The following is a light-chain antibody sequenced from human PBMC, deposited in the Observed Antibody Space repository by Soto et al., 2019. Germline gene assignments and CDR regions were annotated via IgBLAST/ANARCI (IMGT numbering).Light chain of an antibody. CDR1: SSDVGGYNY. V-gene: IGLV2-14*01. J-gene: IGLJ1*01. CDR2: EVS. Sequence: QSVLTQPASVSGSPGQSITISCTGTSSDVGGYNYVCWYQHHPGKAPKLIISEVSNRPSGVSDHFSGSKSGNTASLTISGLQPEDEADYYCTSFTGSTTYVFGTGTKVTVL. CDR3: TSFTGSTTYV.